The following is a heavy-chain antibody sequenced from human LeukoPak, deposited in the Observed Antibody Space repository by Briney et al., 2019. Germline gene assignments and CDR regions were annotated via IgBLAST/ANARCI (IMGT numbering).Heavy chain of an antibody. J-gene: IGHJ4*02. D-gene: IGHD3-22*01. CDR1: GLTVSSNY. CDR3: AKAISGVITVVFDY. V-gene: IGHV3-33*08. CDR2: IWYDGSNK. Sequence: GGSLRLSCAASGLTVSSNYMSWVRQAPGKGLEWVAVIWYDGSNKYYADSVKGRFTISRDNSKNTLYLQMNSLQAEDTAVYYCAKAISGVITVVFDYWGQGTLVTVSS.